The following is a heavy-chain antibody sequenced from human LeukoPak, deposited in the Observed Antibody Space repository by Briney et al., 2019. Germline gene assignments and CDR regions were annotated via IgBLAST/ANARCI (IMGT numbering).Heavy chain of an antibody. Sequence: ASVKVSCKASGYTFTSYGISWVRQAPGQGLEWMGWISTYNGNTNFAQKLQGRVTMTTDTSTNTAYMELRSLRSDDTAVYYCARDQSRDLLIYHYHMDVWGQGTTVTVSS. J-gene: IGHJ6*02. D-gene: IGHD1-26*01. V-gene: IGHV1-18*01. CDR2: ISTYNGNT. CDR1: GYTFTSYG. CDR3: ARDQSRDLLIYHYHMDV.